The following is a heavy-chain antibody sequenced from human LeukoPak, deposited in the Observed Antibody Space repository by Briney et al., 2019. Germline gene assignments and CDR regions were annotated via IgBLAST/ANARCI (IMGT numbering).Heavy chain of an antibody. CDR1: GYTFTSYY. V-gene: IGHV1-2*02. CDR3: ASDIVVVPAANGHAFDI. D-gene: IGHD2-2*01. Sequence: ASVKVSCKASGYTFTSYYMHWVRQAPGQGLEWMGWINPNSGGTNYAQKFQGRVTMTRDTSISTAYMELSRLRSDDTAVYYCASDIVVVPAANGHAFDIWGQGTLVTVSS. J-gene: IGHJ3*02. CDR2: INPNSGGT.